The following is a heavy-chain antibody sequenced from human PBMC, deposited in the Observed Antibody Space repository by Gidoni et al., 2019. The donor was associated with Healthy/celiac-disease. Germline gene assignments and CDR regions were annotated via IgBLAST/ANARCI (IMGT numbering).Heavy chain of an antibody. CDR2: IIPIFGTA. V-gene: IGHV1-69*06. D-gene: IGHD2-2*01. CDR1: GGTFSSYA. Sequence: QVQLVQSGAEVKKPGSSVKVSCKASGGTFSSYAISWVRQAPGQGLEWMGGIIPIFGTANYAQKFQGRVTITADKSTSTAYMELSSLRSEDTAVYYCATLRYCSSTSCYYYYYYGMDVWGQGTTVTVSS. CDR3: ATLRYCSSTSCYYYYYYGMDV. J-gene: IGHJ6*02.